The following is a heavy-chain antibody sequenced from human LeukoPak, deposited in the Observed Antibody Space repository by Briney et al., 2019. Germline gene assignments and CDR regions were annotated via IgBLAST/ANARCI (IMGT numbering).Heavy chain of an antibody. D-gene: IGHD5-18*01. CDR1: GFTFSSYW. CDR2: IKQDGSEK. V-gene: IGHV3-7*03. Sequence: GGSLRLSCAASGFTFSSYWMSWVRQAPGKGLEWVANIKQDGSEKYYVDSVKGRFTISRDNAKNSLYLQMNSLRAEDTAVYYCAKTWIQLWSDAFDIWGQGTMVTVSS. CDR3: AKTWIQLWSDAFDI. J-gene: IGHJ3*02.